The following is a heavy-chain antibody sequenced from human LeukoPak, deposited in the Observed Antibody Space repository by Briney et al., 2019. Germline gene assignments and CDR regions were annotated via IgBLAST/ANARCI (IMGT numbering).Heavy chain of an antibody. J-gene: IGHJ3*02. Sequence: GGSLRLSCAASGFTFSAHGMSWVRQAPGKGLEWVSSISSTGGTTYYADSVKGRFTISRDNAKNSLYLQMNSLRAEDTAVYYCARAGYYGSGTDAFDIWGQGTMVTVSS. CDR3: ARAGYYGSGTDAFDI. CDR2: ISSTGGTT. CDR1: GFTFSAHG. V-gene: IGHV3-23*01. D-gene: IGHD3-10*01.